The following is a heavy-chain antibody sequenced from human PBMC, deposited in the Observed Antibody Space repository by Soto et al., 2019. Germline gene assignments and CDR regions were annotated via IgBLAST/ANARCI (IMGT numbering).Heavy chain of an antibody. CDR2: IWYDGTKK. CDR3: ATLYSTFDY. J-gene: IGHJ4*02. CDR1: GFTFSTYG. V-gene: IGHV3-33*01. Sequence: PGGSLRLSCAASGFTFSTYGMHWVRQAPGKGLEWVAVIWYDGTKKYYVDSVKGRFTISRDNSKNTLYLEMNSLRAEDTAVYYCATLYSTFDYWGQGTLVTVSS. D-gene: IGHD6-13*01.